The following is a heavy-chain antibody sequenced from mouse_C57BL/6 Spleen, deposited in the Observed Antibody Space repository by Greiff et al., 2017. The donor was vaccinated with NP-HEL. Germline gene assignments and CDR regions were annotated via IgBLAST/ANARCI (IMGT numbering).Heavy chain of an antibody. CDR1: GFTFSNYW. CDR3: TGGGYYDYDASYAMDY. Sequence: EVQLVESGGGLVQPGGSMKLSCVASGFTFSNYWMNWVRQSPEKGLEWVAQIRLKSDNYATHYAESVKGRFTISRDDSKSSVYLQMNNLRAEDTGIYYCTGGGYYDYDASYAMDYWGQGTSVTVSS. CDR2: IRLKSDNYAT. V-gene: IGHV6-3*01. J-gene: IGHJ4*01. D-gene: IGHD2-4*01.